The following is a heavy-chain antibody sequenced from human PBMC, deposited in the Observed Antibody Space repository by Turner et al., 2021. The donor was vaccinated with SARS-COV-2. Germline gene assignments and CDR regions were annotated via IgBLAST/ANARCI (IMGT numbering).Heavy chain of an antibody. Sequence: DVQLLESAGGLVQPGGSLRLPCAASGLTFSSYAMSWVRQAPGKGLGGVLAISNSGGSTDYADSVKGRFTISRDNTKNTLYLQMNSLRAEDTAVYYCAKGDTDMVPYNWFDPWGQGTLVTVSS. CDR1: GLTFSSYA. J-gene: IGHJ5*02. CDR3: AKGDTDMVPYNWFDP. D-gene: IGHD5-18*01. V-gene: IGHV3-23*01. CDR2: ISNSGGST.